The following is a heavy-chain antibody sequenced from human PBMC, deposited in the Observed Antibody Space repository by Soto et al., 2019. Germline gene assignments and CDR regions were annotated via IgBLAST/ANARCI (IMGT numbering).Heavy chain of an antibody. CDR2: IGGSGGST. CDR3: AKAGAYSYFDY. Sequence: PGRSLRLSCAASGFTFSSYAINWVRQAPGKGLEWVSAIGGSGGSTYYADSVKGRFTISRDNSKNTLYLQIKSLRAEDTAVYDCAKAGAYSYFDYWGQGTLVPVSS. CDR1: GFTFSSYA. D-gene: IGHD2-21*01. J-gene: IGHJ4*02. V-gene: IGHV3-23*01.